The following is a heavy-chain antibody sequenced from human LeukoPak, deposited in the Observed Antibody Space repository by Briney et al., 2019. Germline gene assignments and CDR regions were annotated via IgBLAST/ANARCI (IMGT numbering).Heavy chain of an antibody. CDR2: IYHSGST. J-gene: IGHJ3*01. D-gene: IGHD1-26*01. V-gene: IGHV4-38-2*02. Sequence: SETLSLTCTVSGYSISSGYYWGWIRQPPGKGLEWIGSIYHSGSTYYNPSLKSRVTISVDTSKNQFSLKLSSVTAADTAVYYCAREESWELRLLLGHAFDLWGQGTMVTVSS. CDR1: GYSISSGYY. CDR3: AREESWELRLLLGHAFDL.